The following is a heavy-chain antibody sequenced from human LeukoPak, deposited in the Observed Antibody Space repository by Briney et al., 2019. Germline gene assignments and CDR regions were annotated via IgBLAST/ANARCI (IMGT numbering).Heavy chain of an antibody. D-gene: IGHD3-22*01. CDR1: GGSISSYY. V-gene: IGHV4-59*01. Sequence: PSETLSLTCTVSGGSISSYYWSWIRQPPGKGLEWIGYIYYSGSTNYNPSLKSRVTISVDTSKNQFSLKLSSVTAADTAVYYCARDQIYDSYYYYGMDVWGQGTTVTVSS. J-gene: IGHJ6*02. CDR3: ARDQIYDSYYYYGMDV. CDR2: IYYSGST.